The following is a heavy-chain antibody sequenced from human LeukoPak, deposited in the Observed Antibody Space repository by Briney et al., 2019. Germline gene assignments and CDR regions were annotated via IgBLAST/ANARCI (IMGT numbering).Heavy chain of an antibody. Sequence: GGSLRLSCAASGFTFSSYAMSWVRQAPGKGLEWVSAISGSGGSTYYADSVKGRFTIARDNSKNTLYLQMNSLRAEDTAVYYCAKDLSKRYYYDSSATMDYWGQGTLVTVSS. CDR1: GFTFSSYA. CDR3: AKDLSKRYYYDSSATMDY. D-gene: IGHD3-22*01. V-gene: IGHV3-23*01. J-gene: IGHJ4*02. CDR2: ISGSGGST.